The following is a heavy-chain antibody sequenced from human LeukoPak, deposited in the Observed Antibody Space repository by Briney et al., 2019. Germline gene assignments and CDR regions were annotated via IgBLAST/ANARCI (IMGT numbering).Heavy chain of an antibody. D-gene: IGHD4-11*01. V-gene: IGHV4-39*01. CDR3: TRLPLDYSLDH. Sequence: KPSQTLSLTCTVSGDYISSTTYWWVWIRQPPGKGLEWIGSMSYVGITSYNPSLKSRATISVDTSKNQFSLMLSSVTAADTAVYYCTRLPLDYSLDHWGQGTPVSVSS. CDR2: MSYVGIT. CDR1: GDYISSTTYW. J-gene: IGHJ4*02.